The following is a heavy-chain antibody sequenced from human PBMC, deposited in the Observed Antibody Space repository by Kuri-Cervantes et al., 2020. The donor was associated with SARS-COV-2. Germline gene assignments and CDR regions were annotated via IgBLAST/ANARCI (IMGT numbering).Heavy chain of an antibody. V-gene: IGHV1-69*04. CDR2: LIPILHIT. D-gene: IGHD6-13*01. J-gene: IGHJ5*02. CDR1: GGTFSSYA. Sequence: SVKVSCKASGGTFSSYAFNWVRQAPGQGLEWMGRLIPILHITNYAQKFQGRVTITAGKSTGTVYMELSSLRSEDTAIYYCARASGYSSSWFDPWGQGTLVTVSS. CDR3: ARASGYSSSWFDP.